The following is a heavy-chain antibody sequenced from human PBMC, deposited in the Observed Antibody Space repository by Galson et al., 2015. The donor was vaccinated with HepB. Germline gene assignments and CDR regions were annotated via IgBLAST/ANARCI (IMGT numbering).Heavy chain of an antibody. Sequence: SVKVSCEASGYTSISFAFTWVRQAPGQGLEWLGWVSAHNGNTNYARKVQGRVTMTTDTSTSTAYMELRSLRSDDTAIYYCASGSSSSLDYWGQGTLVTVSS. CDR1: GYTSISFA. V-gene: IGHV1-18*01. CDR2: VSAHNGNT. D-gene: IGHD6-6*01. CDR3: ASGSSSSLDY. J-gene: IGHJ4*02.